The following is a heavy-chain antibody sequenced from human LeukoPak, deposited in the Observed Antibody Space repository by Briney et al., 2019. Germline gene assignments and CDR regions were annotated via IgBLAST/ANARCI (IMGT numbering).Heavy chain of an antibody. CDR2: FDPEDGET. V-gene: IGHV1-24*01. Sequence: ASVKVSCKVSGYTLTELSMHWVRQAPGKGLEWMGGFDPEDGETIYAQEFQGRVTMTEDTSTDTAYMELSSLRSEDAAVYYCATDRSDGLRFLEWGQGTLVTVSS. D-gene: IGHD3-3*01. CDR1: GYTLTELS. J-gene: IGHJ4*02. CDR3: ATDRSDGLRFLE.